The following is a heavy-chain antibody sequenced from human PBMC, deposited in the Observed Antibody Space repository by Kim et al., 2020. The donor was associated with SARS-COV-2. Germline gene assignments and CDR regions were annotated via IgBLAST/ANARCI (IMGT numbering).Heavy chain of an antibody. J-gene: IGHJ6*01. CDR3: AXXGNXXXWSXXXG. CDR2: XYYSGST. CDR1: GGSISSYY. V-gene: IGHV4-59*08. D-gene: IGHD2-8*02. Sequence: SETLSLTCNVSGGSISSYYWSWIRQPPGKGLXWIGYXYYSGSTNYNPSLKSRVTXSVDXXXNQXXXKLXXVTAXXTAXXXCAXXGNXXXWSXXXG.